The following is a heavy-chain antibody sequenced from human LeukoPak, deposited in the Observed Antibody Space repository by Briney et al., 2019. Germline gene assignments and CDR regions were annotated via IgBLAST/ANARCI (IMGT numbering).Heavy chain of an antibody. CDR2: IKTKSDGGTT. J-gene: IGHJ3*02. V-gene: IGHV3-15*01. Sequence: GGSLRLSCAASGFTFSSYAMSWVRQVPGKGLEWVGRIKTKSDGGTTDYAAPVKDRFTISRDDSKNMLYLQLNSLKIEDTAVYYCTTNDAFDIWGQGTMVTVSS. CDR3: TTNDAFDI. CDR1: GFTFSSYA.